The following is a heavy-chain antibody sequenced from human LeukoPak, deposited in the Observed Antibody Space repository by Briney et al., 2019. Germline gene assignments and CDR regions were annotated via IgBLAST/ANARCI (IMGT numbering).Heavy chain of an antibody. D-gene: IGHD3-22*01. J-gene: IGHJ4*02. CDR2: IYHSGST. CDR1: GYSISSGYY. V-gene: IGHV4-38-2*02. Sequence: SETLSLTCTVSGYSISSGYYWGWIRQPPGKGLEWIGSIYHSGSTYYNPSLKSRVTISVNTSKNQFSLKLSSVTAADTAVYSCAEDFRGSGYYRNWGQGTLVTVSS. CDR3: AEDFRGSGYYRN.